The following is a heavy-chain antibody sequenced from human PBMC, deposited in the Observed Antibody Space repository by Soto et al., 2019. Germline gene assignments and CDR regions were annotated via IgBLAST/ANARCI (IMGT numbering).Heavy chain of an antibody. CDR1: GFTFSDYY. CDR2: ISSSGSTI. J-gene: IGHJ4*02. V-gene: IGHV3-11*01. CDR3: ARYYDFWSGYYFDY. D-gene: IGHD3-3*01. Sequence: GGSLRLSCAASGFTFSDYYMSWIRQAPGKGLEWVSYISSSGSTIYYTDSVKGRFTISRDNAKNSLYLQMNSLRAEDTAVYYCARYYDFWSGYYFDYWGQGTLVTVSS.